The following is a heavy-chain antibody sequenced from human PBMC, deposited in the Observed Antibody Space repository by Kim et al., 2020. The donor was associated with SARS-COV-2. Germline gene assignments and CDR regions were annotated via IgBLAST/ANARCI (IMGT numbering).Heavy chain of an antibody. J-gene: IGHJ4*02. CDR2: IYYSGST. V-gene: IGHV4-59*13. Sequence: SETLSLTCTVSGGSISSYYWSWIRQPPGKGLEWIGYIYYSGSTNYNPSLKSRVTISVDTSKNQFSLKLSSVTAADTAVYYCARVPDDSSGYYPFGYWGQGTLVTVSS. CDR3: ARVPDDSSGYYPFGY. CDR1: GGSISSYY. D-gene: IGHD3-22*01.